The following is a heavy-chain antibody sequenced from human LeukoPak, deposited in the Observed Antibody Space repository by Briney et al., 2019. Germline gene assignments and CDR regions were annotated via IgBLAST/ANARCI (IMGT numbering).Heavy chain of an antibody. J-gene: IGHJ4*02. CDR1: GFTFSSYA. Sequence: PGGSLRLSCAASGFTFSSYAMSWVRQAPGKGLEWVSAISGSGGSTYYADSVKGRFTISRDNSKNTLYLQMNSLRAEDTAVYYCATGPYSGYAWAEYWGQGTLVTVSS. CDR2: ISGSGGST. D-gene: IGHD5-12*01. V-gene: IGHV3-23*01. CDR3: ATGPYSGYAWAEY.